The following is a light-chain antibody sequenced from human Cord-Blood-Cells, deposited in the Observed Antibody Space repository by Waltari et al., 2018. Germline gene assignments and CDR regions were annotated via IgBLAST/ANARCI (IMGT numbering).Light chain of an antibody. V-gene: IGKV1-39*01. CDR2: AAS. Sequence: DIQMPQSPSSLSASVRDRVTLTCRASQSISSYLNWYQQKPGKAPKLLIYAASSLQSGVPSRFSCSGSGTDFTLTISSLQPEDIATYYCQQSYSTPQTFGQGTKLEIK. J-gene: IGKJ2*01. CDR1: QSISSY. CDR3: QQSYSTPQT.